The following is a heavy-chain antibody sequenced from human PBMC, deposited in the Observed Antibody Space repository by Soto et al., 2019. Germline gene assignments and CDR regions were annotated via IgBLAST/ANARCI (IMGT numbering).Heavy chain of an antibody. D-gene: IGHD3-10*01. CDR1: GYTFTGYY. V-gene: IGHV1-2*04. Sequence: ASVKVSCKASGYTFTGYYMHWVRQAPGQGLEWMGWINPNSGGTNYAQKFQGWVTMTRDTSISTAYMELSRLRSDDTAVYYCARGTYYYGSGSYGFDYWGQGTLVTVSS. J-gene: IGHJ4*02. CDR2: INPNSGGT. CDR3: ARGTYYYGSGSYGFDY.